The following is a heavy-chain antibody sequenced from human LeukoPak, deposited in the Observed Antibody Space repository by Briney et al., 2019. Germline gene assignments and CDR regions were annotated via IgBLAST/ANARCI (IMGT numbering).Heavy chain of an antibody. J-gene: IGHJ3*02. CDR2: ISSSSSYI. Sequence: GGSLRLSCAASGFTFSSYSMNWVRQAPGKGLEWVSSISSSSSYIYYADSVKGRFTISRDNAKNSLYLQMNSLRAEDTAVYYCARRRNLRRFLGTDDAFDIWCQGTMVTVSS. CDR3: ARRRNLRRFLGTDDAFDI. D-gene: IGHD3-3*01. CDR1: GFTFSSYS. V-gene: IGHV3-21*01.